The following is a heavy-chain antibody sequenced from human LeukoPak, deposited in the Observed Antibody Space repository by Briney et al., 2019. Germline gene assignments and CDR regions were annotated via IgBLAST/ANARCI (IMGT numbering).Heavy chain of an antibody. CDR2: ISHSGSA. CDR1: GGSFSGYY. D-gene: IGHD3-9*01. Sequence: SETLSLTCAVYGGSFSGYYWTWIRQPPGKGLEWIGEISHSGSANYNPSLKSRVTISVDTSKNQFSLKLSSVTAADTAVYYCARGTYDILTGYKYYFDYWGQGTLVTVSS. CDR3: ARGTYDILTGYKYYFDY. V-gene: IGHV4-34*01. J-gene: IGHJ4*02.